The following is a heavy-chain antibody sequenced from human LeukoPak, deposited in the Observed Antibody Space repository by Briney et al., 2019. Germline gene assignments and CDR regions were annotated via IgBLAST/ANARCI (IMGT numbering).Heavy chain of an antibody. CDR3: ARDRCTNGVCYYNWFDP. J-gene: IGHJ5*02. Sequence: ASVKVSCKASGGTFSSYAISWVRQAPGQGLEWMGRIIPIFGTANYAQKFQGGVTITADKSTSTAYMELSSLRSEDTAVYYCARDRCTNGVCYYNWFDPWGQGTLVTVSS. CDR1: GGTFSSYA. CDR2: IIPIFGTA. D-gene: IGHD2-8*01. V-gene: IGHV1-69*06.